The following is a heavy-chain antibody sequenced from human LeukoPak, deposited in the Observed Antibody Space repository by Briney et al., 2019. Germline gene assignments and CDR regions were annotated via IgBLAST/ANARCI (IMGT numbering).Heavy chain of an antibody. V-gene: IGHV4-4*07. CDR1: GGSISSYY. D-gene: IGHD6-6*01. J-gene: IGHJ1*01. CDR2: IYTSGST. Sequence: SETLSLTCTVSGGSISSYYWSWIRQSAGKGLEWIGRIYTSGSTNYNPSLKSRVTMSVDTSKNQFSLKLSSVTAADTAVYYCARDEYSSSTGYFQHWGQGTLVTVSS. CDR3: ARDEYSSSTGYFQH.